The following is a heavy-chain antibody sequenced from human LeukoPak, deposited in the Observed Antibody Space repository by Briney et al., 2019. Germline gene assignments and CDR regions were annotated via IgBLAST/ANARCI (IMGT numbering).Heavy chain of an antibody. V-gene: IGHV4-34*01. CDR2: INHSGST. D-gene: IGHD3-9*01. Sequence: SETLPLTCAVYGGSFSGYYWSWIRQPPGKGLEWIGEINHSGSTNYNPSLKSRVTISVDTSKNQFSLKLSSVTAADTAVYYCARAFLTGYYPYYFDYWGQGTLVTVSS. J-gene: IGHJ4*02. CDR1: GGSFSGYY. CDR3: ARAFLTGYYPYYFDY.